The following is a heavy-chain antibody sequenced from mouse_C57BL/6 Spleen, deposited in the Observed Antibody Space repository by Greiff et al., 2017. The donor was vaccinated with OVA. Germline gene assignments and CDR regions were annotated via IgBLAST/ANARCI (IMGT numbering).Heavy chain of an antibody. D-gene: IGHD1-1*01. Sequence: QVQLKESGAELVMPGASVKLSCKASGYTFNSYWMHWVKQRPGQGLEWIGEIDPSDIYTNYNQKFKGKSTLTVDTSSSTAYMQLSSLTSEDAAVYYCSRSITAVRDFGGWGTVTTVTVSS. J-gene: IGHJ1*03. CDR1: GYTFNSYW. CDR3: SRSITAVRDFGG. V-gene: IGHV1-69*01. CDR2: IDPSDIYT.